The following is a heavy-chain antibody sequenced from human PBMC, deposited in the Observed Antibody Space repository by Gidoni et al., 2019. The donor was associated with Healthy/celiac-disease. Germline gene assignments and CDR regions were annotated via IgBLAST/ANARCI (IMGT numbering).Heavy chain of an antibody. D-gene: IGHD1-20*01. CDR1: GGSISSSSYY. V-gene: IGHV4-39*01. CDR3: TSYNWNYYYYMDV. J-gene: IGHJ6*03. CDR2: IYYSGST. Sequence: QLQLQESGPGLVKPSETLSLTCTVSGGSISSSSYYWGWIRQPPGKGLEWIGSIYYSGSTYYNPSLKSRVTISVDTSKNQFSLKLSSVTAADTAVYYCTSYNWNYYYYMDVWGKGTTVTVSS.